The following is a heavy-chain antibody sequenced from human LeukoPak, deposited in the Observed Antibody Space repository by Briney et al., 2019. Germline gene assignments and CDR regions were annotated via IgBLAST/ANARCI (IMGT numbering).Heavy chain of an antibody. CDR1: GGSISTTNW. V-gene: IGHV4-4*02. Sequence: SGTLSLTCGVSGGSISTTNWWTWVRPPPGEGLEWIGEVHLSGRTHYNPSLESRVTMSVDMSENHISLRLTSVTAADTAVYYCAREGGPYRPLDYSGQGTLVTVSS. J-gene: IGHJ4*02. CDR3: AREGGPYRPLDY. CDR2: VHLSGRT.